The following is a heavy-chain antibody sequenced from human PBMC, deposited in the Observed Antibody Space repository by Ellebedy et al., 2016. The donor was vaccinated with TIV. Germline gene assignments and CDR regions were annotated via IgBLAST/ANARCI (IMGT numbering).Heavy chain of an antibody. J-gene: IGHJ4*02. CDR3: TKDLTRGGNSGWYYFDY. CDR1: GFTFDDYA. Sequence: GESLKISXAASGFTFDDYAMHWVRQAPGKGLEWVCSIRWDGGSTNYAESVKGRFAISRDDSKNSLYLQMNSLRAEDTAFYYCTKDLTRGGNSGWYYFDYWGQGTQVTVSS. V-gene: IGHV3-43D*03. CDR2: IRWDGGST. D-gene: IGHD6-19*01.